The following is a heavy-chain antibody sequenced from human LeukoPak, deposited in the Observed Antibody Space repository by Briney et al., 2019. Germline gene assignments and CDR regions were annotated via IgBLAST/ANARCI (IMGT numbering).Heavy chain of an antibody. V-gene: IGHV4-30-4*01. J-gene: IGHJ2*01. CDR2: IYYSGST. D-gene: IGHD3/OR15-3a*01. CDR3: ARDQPGWDWEDRPGWYFDL. CDR1: GGSISSGDYY. Sequence: SETLSLTCTVSGGSISSGDYYWSWIRQPPGKGLEWIGYIYYSGSTYYNPSLKSRVTISIDTSKNQFSLKLSSVTAADTAVYYCARDQPGWDWEDRPGWYFDLWGRGTLVTVSS.